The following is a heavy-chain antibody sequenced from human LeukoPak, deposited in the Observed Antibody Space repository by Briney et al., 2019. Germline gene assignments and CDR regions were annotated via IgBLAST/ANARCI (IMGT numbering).Heavy chain of an antibody. CDR2: ISTNGGST. CDR3: SVMHRYYDGSGYWVQ. D-gene: IGHD3-22*01. Sequence: GGSLRLSCAASGFTFSSYAMSWVRQAPGKGLEWVSGISTNGGSTSYADSVKGRFTISRDNPRNTLYMQMNSLSAEDTAVYYCSVMHRYYDGSGYWVQGGQGTLVTVPS. CDR1: GFTFSSYA. J-gene: IGHJ4*02. V-gene: IGHV3-23*01.